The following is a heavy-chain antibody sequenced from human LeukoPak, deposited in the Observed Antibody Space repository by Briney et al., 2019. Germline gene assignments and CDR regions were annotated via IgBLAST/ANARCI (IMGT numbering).Heavy chain of an antibody. CDR1: GFTFSSYA. D-gene: IGHD5-12*01. J-gene: IGHJ3*02. Sequence: GGSLRLSCSASGFTFSSYAMHWVRQAPGKGLEYVSGISSNGGSTYYADSVKGRFTISRDNSKNTLYLQMSSLRAEDTAVYYCVKSERGWLRFGDAFDIWGQGTMVTVSS. V-gene: IGHV3-64D*06. CDR3: VKSERGWLRFGDAFDI. CDR2: ISSNGGST.